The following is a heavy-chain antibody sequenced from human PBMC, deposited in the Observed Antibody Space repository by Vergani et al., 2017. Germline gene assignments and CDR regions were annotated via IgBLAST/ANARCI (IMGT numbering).Heavy chain of an antibody. D-gene: IGHD3-22*01. CDR1: GYSISSGYY. Sequence: QVQLQESGPGLVKPSETLSLPCAVSGYSISSGYYWGWIRQPPGKGLEWIGCIYHSGTPYHNPSLKSRVTISVDKSKNQFSLKLSSVTAADTAVYYCARGYYSDSSGYYYANWGQGTLVTVSS. CDR3: ARGYYSDSSGYYYAN. V-gene: IGHV4-38-2*01. CDR2: IYHSGTP. J-gene: IGHJ4*02.